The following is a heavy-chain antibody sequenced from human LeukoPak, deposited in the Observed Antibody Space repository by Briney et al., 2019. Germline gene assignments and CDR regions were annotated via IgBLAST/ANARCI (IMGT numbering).Heavy chain of an antibody. D-gene: IGHD3-10*01. CDR2: INHNGEYT. CDR1: GFSFSTFV. J-gene: IGHJ4*02. CDR3: ATAYFYATAD. V-gene: IGHV3-21*01. Sequence: GGSLRLSCAASGFSFSTFVMTWVRQAPGKGLESVASINHNGEYTHYADSVKGRFTISRDNAKNSLYLQMNSLRAEDTAVYYCATAYFYATADWGQGTLVTVSS.